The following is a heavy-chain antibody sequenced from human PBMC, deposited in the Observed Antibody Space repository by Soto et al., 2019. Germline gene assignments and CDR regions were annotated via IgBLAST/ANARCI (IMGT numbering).Heavy chain of an antibody. CDR1: GGSISSSNW. J-gene: IGHJ5*02. Sequence: QVQLQESGPGLVKPSGTLSLTCAVSGGSISSSNWWSWVRQPPGKGLEWIGEIYHSGSTNYNPSLKRRVPISVDKAQNQVSLKPSPVTAGDTGVDFCARVSTSVTNRFDPWGQGTLVTVSS. D-gene: IGHD4-17*01. CDR2: IYHSGST. V-gene: IGHV4-4*02. CDR3: ARVSTSVTNRFDP.